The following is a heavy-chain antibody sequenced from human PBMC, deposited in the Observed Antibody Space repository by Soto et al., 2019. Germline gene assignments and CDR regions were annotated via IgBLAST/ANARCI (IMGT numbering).Heavy chain of an antibody. CDR1: GYSFTSYG. J-gene: IGHJ6*02. CDR2: ISAYNGNT. Sequence: QVQLVQSGAEVKKPGASVKVSCKASGYSFTSYGISWVRQAPGQGLEWMGWISAYNGNTNYAQKLQGRVTMTTDTSTSTAYMELRSLRSDDTAVYYCAREALLRLYYYYGMDVWGQGTTVTVSS. V-gene: IGHV1-18*01. D-gene: IGHD1-26*01. CDR3: AREALLRLYYYYGMDV.